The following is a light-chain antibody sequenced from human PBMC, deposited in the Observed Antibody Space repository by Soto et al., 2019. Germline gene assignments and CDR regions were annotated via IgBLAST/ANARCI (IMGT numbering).Light chain of an antibody. V-gene: IGKV1-39*01. CDR2: AAS. CDR3: QQSSTIPRT. J-gene: IGKJ1*01. Sequence: DLQMTQSPSALSSSVGDRVTISCRSRQHIATYLNWYQHKPGKAPKLLVYAASTLQGGVPSRFSGSGSGTDFRLTISSLQPDDFATYYCQQSSTIPRTFGQGTKV. CDR1: QHIATY.